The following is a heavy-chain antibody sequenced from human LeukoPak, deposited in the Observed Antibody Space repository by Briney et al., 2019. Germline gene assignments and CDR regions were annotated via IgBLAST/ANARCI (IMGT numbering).Heavy chain of an antibody. Sequence: GASVKVSCKASGYTFTSYDINWVRQATGQGLEWMGWMNPNRGNTGYAQKFQGRVTMTRNTSISTAYMEFSSLRSEDTAVYYCASLTYYYDSSGYYYDGAFDIWGQGTMVTVSS. V-gene: IGHV1-8*01. D-gene: IGHD3-22*01. CDR2: MNPNRGNT. CDR3: ASLTYYYDSSGYYYDGAFDI. CDR1: GYTFTSYD. J-gene: IGHJ3*02.